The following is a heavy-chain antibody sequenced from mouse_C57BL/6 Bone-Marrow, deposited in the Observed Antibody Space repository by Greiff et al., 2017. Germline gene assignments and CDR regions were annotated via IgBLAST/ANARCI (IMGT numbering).Heavy chain of an antibody. CDR1: GFTFSSYG. D-gene: IGHD1-1*01. CDR3: ASAESYGSTPRFAY. V-gene: IGHV5-6*01. Sequence: EVHLVESGGDLVKPGGSLKLSCAASGFTFSSYGMSWVRQTPDKRLEWVATISSGGSYTYYPDSVQGRFTISRDNAKNTLYLQMSSLKSEDTAMYYCASAESYGSTPRFAYWGQGTLVTVSA. CDR2: ISSGGSYT. J-gene: IGHJ3*01.